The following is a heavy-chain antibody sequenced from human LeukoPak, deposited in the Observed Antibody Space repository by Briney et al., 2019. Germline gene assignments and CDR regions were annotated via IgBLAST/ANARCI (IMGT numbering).Heavy chain of an antibody. J-gene: IGHJ3*02. CDR2: INPNSGGT. D-gene: IGHD2/OR15-2a*01. Sequence: ASVKVSCKASGYTFTSYGISWVRQAPGQGLEWMGWINPNSGGTNYAQKFQGRVTMTRDTSISTAYMELSRLRSDDTAVYYCASLSLSPGGAFDIWGQGTMVTVSS. CDR1: GYTFTSYG. V-gene: IGHV1-2*02. CDR3: ASLSLSPGGAFDI.